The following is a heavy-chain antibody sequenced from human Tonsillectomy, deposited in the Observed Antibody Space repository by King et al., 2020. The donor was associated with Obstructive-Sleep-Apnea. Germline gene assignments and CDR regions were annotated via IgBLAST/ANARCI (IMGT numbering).Heavy chain of an antibody. CDR2: ISWNRGSI. CDR3: AKDKRVRWLKLRYFEY. J-gene: IGHJ4*02. CDR1: GFMFGDYA. V-gene: IGHV3-9*01. Sequence: VQLVESGGGLVQPGRSLRLSCAASGFMFGDYAMHWVRQAPGKGLEWVSGISWNRGSIGYADSVKGRFTISRDNAKNSLYLQMNSLRTEDTAFYYCAKDKRVRWLKLRYFEYWGQGTLVNVSS. D-gene: IGHD5-24*01.